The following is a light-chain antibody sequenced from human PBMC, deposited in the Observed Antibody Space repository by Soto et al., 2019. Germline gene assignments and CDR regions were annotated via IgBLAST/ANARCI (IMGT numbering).Light chain of an antibody. CDR3: SSYTSSSTPYV. CDR1: SSDVGDYNY. V-gene: IGLV2-14*01. J-gene: IGLJ1*01. CDR2: DVS. Sequence: QSALTQPASVSGSPGQSITISCTGTSSDVGDYNYVSWYQQHPGKAPKLMIYDVSNRPSGVSNRFSGSKSGNTASLTISGLPAEDEADYYCSSYTSSSTPYVFGTGTKVTVL.